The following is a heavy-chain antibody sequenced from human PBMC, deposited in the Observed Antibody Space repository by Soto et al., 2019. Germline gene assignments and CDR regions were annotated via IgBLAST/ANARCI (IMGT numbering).Heavy chain of an antibody. CDR3: ARGFNNNWDVFDL. CDR2: INAGNGTS. J-gene: IGHJ5*02. CDR1: GYTFTSYA. Sequence: ASVKVSCKASGYTFTSYAMHWVRQAPGQRLEWMGWINAGNGTSNYAPRFQGRVTFTADTSTDTAYMALNSLRSEDTAFYYCARGFNNNWDVFDLWGQGTLVTVSS. D-gene: IGHD1-1*01. V-gene: IGHV1-3*01.